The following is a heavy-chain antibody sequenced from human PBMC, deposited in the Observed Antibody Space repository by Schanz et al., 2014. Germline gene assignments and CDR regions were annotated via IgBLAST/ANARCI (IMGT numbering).Heavy chain of an antibody. J-gene: IGHJ4*02. V-gene: IGHV4-59*01. CDR3: ARDGLGADY. CDR2: RDSSGST. CDR1: GGSIGSYY. Sequence: QVQLQESGPGLVKPSETLSLTCTVSGGSIGSYYWSWIRQPPGKGLEWIGHRDSSGSTKYNPSLKSRVTISIDTSKNQISLRLRSVTEADTAVYYCARDGLGADYWGQGTLVTVSA.